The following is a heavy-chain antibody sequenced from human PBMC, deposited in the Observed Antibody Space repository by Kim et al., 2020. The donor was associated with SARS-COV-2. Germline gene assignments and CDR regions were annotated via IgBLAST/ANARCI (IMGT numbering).Heavy chain of an antibody. Sequence: SETLSLTCTVSGGSISSSSYYWGWIRQPPGKGLEWIGSIYYSGSTYYNPSLKSRVTISVDTSKNQFSLKLSSVTAADTAVYYCASLNGPLVAFDIWGQGTMVTVSS. V-gene: IGHV4-39*01. D-gene: IGHD2-8*02. CDR2: IYYSGST. CDR3: ASLNGPLVAFDI. J-gene: IGHJ3*02. CDR1: GGSISSSSYY.